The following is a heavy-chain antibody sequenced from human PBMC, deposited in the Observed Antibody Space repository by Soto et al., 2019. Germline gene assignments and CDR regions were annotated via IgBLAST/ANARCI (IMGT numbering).Heavy chain of an antibody. V-gene: IGHV3-30-3*01. J-gene: IGHJ1*01. CDR2: ISSDGRTK. CDR1: GFTFSRYV. Sequence: GGSLRLSCATSGFTFSRYVMHWVRQPPGKGPEWVAQISSDGRTKFYADSVKGRFTISRDNFKNTLYLRMNSLRAEDTAVYYCARSLYDSSGYHHFQHWGQGTLVTVSS. CDR3: ARSLYDSSGYHHFQH. D-gene: IGHD3-22*01.